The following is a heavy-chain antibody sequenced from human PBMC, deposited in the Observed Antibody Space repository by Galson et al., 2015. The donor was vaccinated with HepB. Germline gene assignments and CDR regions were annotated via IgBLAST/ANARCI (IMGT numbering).Heavy chain of an antibody. Sequence: SVKVSCKASGYTFTSYYMHWVRQAPGQGLEWMGIINPSGGSTSYAQKFQGRVTMTRDTSTSTVYMELSSLRSEDTAVYYCAREVPLNGSGSYVVDWFDPWGQGTLVTVSS. D-gene: IGHD3-10*01. V-gene: IGHV1-46*01. CDR1: GYTFTSYY. CDR3: AREVPLNGSGSYVVDWFDP. J-gene: IGHJ5*02. CDR2: INPSGGST.